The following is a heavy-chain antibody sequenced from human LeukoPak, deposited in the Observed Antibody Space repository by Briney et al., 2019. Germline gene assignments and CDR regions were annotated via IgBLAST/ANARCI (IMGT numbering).Heavy chain of an antibody. CDR2: ISSNGGST. D-gene: IGHD5-18*01. J-gene: IGHJ4*02. CDR1: GCTFSSYA. Sequence: GGSLRLSCSASGCTFSSYAMHWVRQAPGKGLEYVSAISSNGGSTYYADSVKGRFTISRDNSKNTLYLQMSSLRAEDTAVYYCVKGVRGYSYGYFDYWGQGTLVTVSS. V-gene: IGHV3-64D*06. CDR3: VKGVRGYSYGYFDY.